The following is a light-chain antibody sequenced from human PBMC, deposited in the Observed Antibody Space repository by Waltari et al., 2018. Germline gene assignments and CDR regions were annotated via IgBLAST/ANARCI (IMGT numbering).Light chain of an antibody. Sequence: QSALTQPASVSGSPGQSITMSCTGTSSDGGGYHYVSWYQQHPGKAPTLMIYDVNYRPSGVSNRFSGSKSGNSASLTISELQAEDEADYYCTSYTSSGIWVFGGGTKLAVL. CDR1: SSDGGGYHY. V-gene: IGLV2-14*03. CDR3: TSYTSSGIWV. J-gene: IGLJ3*02. CDR2: DVN.